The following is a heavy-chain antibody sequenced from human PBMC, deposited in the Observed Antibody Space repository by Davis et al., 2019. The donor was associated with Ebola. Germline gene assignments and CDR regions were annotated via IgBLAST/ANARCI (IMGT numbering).Heavy chain of an antibody. CDR1: GFTFSRYS. Sequence: GESLKISCAASGFTFSRYSMNWVRQAPGKGLEWVSSISSSSSYIYYADSVKGRFTISRDNAKNSLYLQMNSLRDEDTAVYYCARDLLPRGEVPLVFSYYYYGMDVWGQGTTVTVSS. CDR3: ARDLLPRGEVPLVFSYYYYGMDV. D-gene: IGHD2/OR15-2a*01. J-gene: IGHJ6*02. V-gene: IGHV3-21*01. CDR2: ISSSSSYI.